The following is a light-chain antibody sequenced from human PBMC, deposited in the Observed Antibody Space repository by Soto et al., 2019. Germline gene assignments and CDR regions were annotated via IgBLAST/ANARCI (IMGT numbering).Light chain of an antibody. CDR1: QTISSY. Sequence: TQSPSSLSASVGDRVTITCRASQTISSYLAWYQQKPGQAPRLLIYGASSRATGIPDRFSGSGSGTDFTLTISRLEPEDFAVYYCQQYGSSPVTFGQGTKVDIK. J-gene: IGKJ1*01. V-gene: IGKV3-20*01. CDR3: QQYGSSPVT. CDR2: GAS.